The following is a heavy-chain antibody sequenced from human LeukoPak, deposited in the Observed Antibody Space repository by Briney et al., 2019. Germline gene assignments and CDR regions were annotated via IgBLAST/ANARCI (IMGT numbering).Heavy chain of an antibody. Sequence: PGGSLRLSCAASGFTFSSYSMNWVRQAPGKGLEWVSSISSSDTYIYHADSVKGRFTISRDNAKNSLYLQMNSLRVEDTAVYYCARDNWWDWKPNYGFDPWGQGTLVTVSS. J-gene: IGHJ5*02. CDR1: GFTFSSYS. D-gene: IGHD1-1*01. CDR2: ISSSDTYI. V-gene: IGHV3-21*01. CDR3: ARDNWWDWKPNYGFDP.